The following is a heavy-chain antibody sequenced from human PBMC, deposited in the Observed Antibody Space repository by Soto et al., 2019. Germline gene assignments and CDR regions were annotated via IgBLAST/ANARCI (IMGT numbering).Heavy chain of an antibody. Sequence: EKQLLESGGGLVEPGGSLRLSCAAAGLTFNTYVMRWVRQAPGRGLEWVSSNSGSGDGTYYADSVKGRFTISRVSSMNTLYLQMNNLGAEDTALYYCAKGPGLGCYRYIVLWGRGTLVTVSS. CDR2: NSGSGDGT. V-gene: IGHV3-23*01. CDR1: GLTFNTYV. CDR3: AKGPGLGCYRYIVL. J-gene: IGHJ2*01. D-gene: IGHD3-16*01.